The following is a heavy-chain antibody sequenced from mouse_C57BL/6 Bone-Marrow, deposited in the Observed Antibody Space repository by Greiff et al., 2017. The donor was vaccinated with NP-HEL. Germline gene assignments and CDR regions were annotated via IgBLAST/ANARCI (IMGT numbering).Heavy chain of an antibody. CDR2: IDPFNGGT. CDR1: GYSFTSYY. CDR3: ASGNYYFDY. J-gene: IGHJ2*01. D-gene: IGHD2-1*01. V-gene: IGHV1S135*01. Sequence: QLQQSGPELMKPGASVKISCKASGYSFTSYYMHWVKQSHGKSLEWIGYIDPFNGGTSYNQKFKGKATLTVDKSSSTAYMHLSSLTSGDSAVYYCASGNYYFDYWGQGTTLTVSS.